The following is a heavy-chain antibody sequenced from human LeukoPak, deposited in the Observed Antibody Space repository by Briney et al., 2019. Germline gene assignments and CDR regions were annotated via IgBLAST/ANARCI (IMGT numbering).Heavy chain of an antibody. J-gene: IGHJ4*02. V-gene: IGHV3-30-3*01. Sequence: GGSLRLSCAASGFTFSTYATHWVRQAPGKGLDWVADISYDGSSRSYADSVRGRFIISRDNSKSTLYVEMNSLRAEDTAAYYCARLVGWNYDYWGQGTLVTVSS. CDR1: GFTFSTYA. D-gene: IGHD1-1*01. CDR3: ARLVGWNYDY. CDR2: ISYDGSSR.